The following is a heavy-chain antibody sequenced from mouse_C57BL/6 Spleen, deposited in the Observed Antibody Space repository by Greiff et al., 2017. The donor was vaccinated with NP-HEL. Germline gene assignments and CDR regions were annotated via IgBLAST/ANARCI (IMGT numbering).Heavy chain of an antibody. D-gene: IGHD2-1*01. J-gene: IGHJ3*01. CDR1: GYTFTSYW. CDR3: APDYCNYPCAD. Sequence: QVQLKQPGAELVRPGTSVKLSCKASGYTFTSYWMHWVKQRPGQGLEWIGVIDPSDSYTNYNQKFKGKATLTVDTSSSTAYMQLSSLTSEDSAVYYCAPDYCNYPCADWGQGILVTLSA. V-gene: IGHV1-59*01. CDR2: IDPSDSYT.